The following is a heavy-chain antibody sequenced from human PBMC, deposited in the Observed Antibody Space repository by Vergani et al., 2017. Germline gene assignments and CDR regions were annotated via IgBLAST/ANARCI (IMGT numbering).Heavy chain of an antibody. J-gene: IGHJ4*02. CDR1: GFTFSSYA. CDR3: AKGEGYYDFWSGYPPFDY. V-gene: IGHV3-23*01. CDR2: ISGSGGST. D-gene: IGHD3-3*01. Sequence: EVQLLESGGGLVQPGGSLRLSCAASGFTFSSYAMSWVRQAPGKGLEWVSAISGSGGSTYYADSVKGRFTISRDNSKNTLYLQMNSLRAEDTAVYYCAKGEGYYDFWSGYPPFDYWGQGTLVTVSS.